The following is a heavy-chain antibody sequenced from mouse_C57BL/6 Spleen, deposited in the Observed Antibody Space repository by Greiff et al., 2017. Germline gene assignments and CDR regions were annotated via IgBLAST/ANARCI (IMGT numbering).Heavy chain of an antibody. CDR2: IDPSDSYT. CDR1: GYTFTSYW. Sequence: VQLQQPGAELVRPGTSVTLSCKASGYTFTSYWMHWVKQRPGQGLEWIGVIDPSDSYTNYNQKFKGKATLTVDTSSSTAYMQLSSLTSKDSAVYYWARSGFYYYGSVDYWGQGTTLTVSS. CDR3: ARSGFYYYGSVDY. D-gene: IGHD1-1*01. J-gene: IGHJ2*01. V-gene: IGHV1-59*01.